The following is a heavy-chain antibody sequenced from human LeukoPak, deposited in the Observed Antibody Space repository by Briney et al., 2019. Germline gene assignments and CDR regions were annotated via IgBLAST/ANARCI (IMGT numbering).Heavy chain of an antibody. V-gene: IGHV1-2*02. CDR1: GYTFTGYY. CDR3: ARRMYSSSSPDY. Sequence: ASVKVSCKASGYTFTGYYMHWVRQAPGQGLEWMGWINPNSGGTNYAQKFQGRVTMTRDTSISTAYMELSRLRSDDTAVYYCARRMYSSSSPDYWGQGTLVTASS. CDR2: INPNSGGT. D-gene: IGHD6-6*01. J-gene: IGHJ4*02.